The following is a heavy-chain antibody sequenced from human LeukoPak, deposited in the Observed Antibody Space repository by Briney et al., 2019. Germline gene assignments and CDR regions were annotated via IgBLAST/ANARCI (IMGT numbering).Heavy chain of an antibody. J-gene: IGHJ3*02. CDR1: GFTFSDCY. V-gene: IGHV3-11*06. Sequence: PGGSLRLSCTASGFTFSDCYMSWIRQAPGKGLEWVSYITNRGTYTNYADSVKGRFTISRDNAKNSLFLQMNNLGAEDTAVYYCARPASSGWYLSHAFDIWGQGTMVTVSS. D-gene: IGHD6-19*01. CDR3: ARPASSGWYLSHAFDI. CDR2: ITNRGTYT.